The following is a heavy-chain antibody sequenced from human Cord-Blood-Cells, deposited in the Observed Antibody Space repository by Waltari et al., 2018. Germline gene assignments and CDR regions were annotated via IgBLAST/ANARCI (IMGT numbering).Heavy chain of an antibody. CDR3: ASQDVVVVPAASDY. CDR2: NSSSSTI. Sequence: EVQLVESGGGLVQPGCPLRLSCAASAFTFSSFSMTWVRQAAGKGMEWVSYNSSSSTIYEACSVKGRITISRDKTTNELDLQMNSLRDEDTAVYDCASQDVVVVPAASDYWGQGTLVTVSS. D-gene: IGHD2-2*01. CDR1: AFTFSSFS. V-gene: IGHV3-48*02. J-gene: IGHJ4*02.